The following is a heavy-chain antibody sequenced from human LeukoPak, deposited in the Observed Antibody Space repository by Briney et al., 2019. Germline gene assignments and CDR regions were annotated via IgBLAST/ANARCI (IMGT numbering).Heavy chain of an antibody. V-gene: IGHV3-53*01. D-gene: IGHD7-27*01. J-gene: IGHJ4*02. CDR1: GFNVSRNY. CDR3: ARDLPRGNWEY. Sequence: PGGSLRLSRAASGFNVSRNYMSWVRQAPGKGLEWVSVIYSGGSTYYADSVKGRFIISRDNSKNTVYLQMNSLRAEDTAVYYCARDLPRGNWEYWGQGTLVSVSS. CDR2: IYSGGST.